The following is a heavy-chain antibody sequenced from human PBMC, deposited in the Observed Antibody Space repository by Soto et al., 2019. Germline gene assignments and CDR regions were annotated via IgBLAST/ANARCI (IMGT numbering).Heavy chain of an antibody. CDR3: ARTTHFDTAIDY. CDR2: IYYSGST. D-gene: IGHD2-21*02. J-gene: IGHJ4*02. CDR1: GGSISSGDYY. V-gene: IGHV4-30-4*01. Sequence: PSETLSLTCTVSGGSISSGDYYWSWIRQPPGKGLEWIGYIYYSGSTYYNPSLKSPVTISVDTSKNQFSLKLSSVTAADTAVYYCARTTHFDTAIDYWGQGTLVTVSS.